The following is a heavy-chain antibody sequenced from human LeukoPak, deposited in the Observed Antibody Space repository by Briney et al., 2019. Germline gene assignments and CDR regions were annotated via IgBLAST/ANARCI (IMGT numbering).Heavy chain of an antibody. Sequence: SETLSLTCTVSGGSISSGGYYWSWIRQHPGKGLEWIGYIYYSGSTYYNPSLKSRVTISVDTSKNQFSLKLSSVTAADTAVYYCARVGATRGSIHYFDYWGQGTLVTVSS. D-gene: IGHD1-26*01. CDR1: GGSISSGGYY. V-gene: IGHV4-31*03. CDR2: IYYSGST. CDR3: ARVGATRGSIHYFDY. J-gene: IGHJ4*02.